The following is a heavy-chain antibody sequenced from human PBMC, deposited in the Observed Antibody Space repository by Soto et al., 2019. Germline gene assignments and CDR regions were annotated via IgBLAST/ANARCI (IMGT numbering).Heavy chain of an antibody. CDR1: GFTFSSYA. Sequence: GGSLRLSCAASGFTFSSYAMSWVRQAPGKGLEWVSAISGSGGSTYYADSVKGRFTISRDNSKTSLYLQMNSLRAEDTAVYYCARGKDYGVYLDFWGQGTQVTVSS. CDR3: ARGKDYGVYLDF. V-gene: IGHV3-23*01. J-gene: IGHJ4*02. CDR2: ISGSGGST. D-gene: IGHD4-17*01.